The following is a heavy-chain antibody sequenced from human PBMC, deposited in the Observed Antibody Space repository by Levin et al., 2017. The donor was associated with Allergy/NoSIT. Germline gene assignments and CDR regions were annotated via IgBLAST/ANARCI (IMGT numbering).Heavy chain of an antibody. CDR2: IIPIFGTA. V-gene: IGHV1-69*01. CDR1: GGTFSSYA. CDR3: ATGGSSTSCYLAALCLAAAGGGAFDI. Sequence: KISCKASGGTFSSYAISWVRQAPGQGLEWMGGIIPIFGTANYAQKFQGRVTITADESTSTAYMELSSLRSEDTAVYYCATGGSSTSCYLAALCLAAAGGGAFDIWGQGTMVTVSS. J-gene: IGHJ3*02. D-gene: IGHD2-2*01.